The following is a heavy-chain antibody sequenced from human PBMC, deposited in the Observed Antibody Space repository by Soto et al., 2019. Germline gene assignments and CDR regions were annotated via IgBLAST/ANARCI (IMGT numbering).Heavy chain of an antibody. V-gene: IGHV3-48*02. J-gene: IGHJ4*02. CDR2: ISSSSSTI. CDR3: VRENDDFWSGYYKGEIDY. D-gene: IGHD3-3*01. Sequence: GGSLRLSCAASGFTFSSYSMNWVRQAPGKGLEWVSYISSSSSTIYYADSVKGRFTISRDNAKNSLYLQMNSLRDEDTAVYYCVRENDDFWSGYYKGEIDYWGQGTLVTVSS. CDR1: GFTFSSYS.